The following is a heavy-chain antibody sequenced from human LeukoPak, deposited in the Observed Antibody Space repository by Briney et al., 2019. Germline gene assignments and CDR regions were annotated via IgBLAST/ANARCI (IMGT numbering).Heavy chain of an antibody. CDR1: GFTFSSYG. V-gene: IGHV3-30*02. Sequence: GGSLRLSCAASGFTFSSYGMHWVRQAPGKGLEWVAFIRYDGSNKYYADSVKGRFTISRDNSNNTLYLQMNSQRAEDTAVYYCAKKPGAKGYYFDYWGQGTLVTVSS. J-gene: IGHJ4*02. CDR3: AKKPGAKGYYFDY. CDR2: IRYDGSNK.